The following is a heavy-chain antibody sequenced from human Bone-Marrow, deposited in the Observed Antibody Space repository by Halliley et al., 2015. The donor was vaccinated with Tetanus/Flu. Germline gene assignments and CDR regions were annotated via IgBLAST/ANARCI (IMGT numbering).Heavy chain of an antibody. CDR1: GNTFTLYY. D-gene: IGHD1-1*01. V-gene: IGHV1-46*01. CDR3: AMPTGTDLDY. Sequence: QVQLVQSGAEVKNPGASVKVSCKASGNTFTLYYVHWVRQAPGQGLEWMGIIDPFGGSTNYPQKFQGRVTMTRDTSTSTVYMELSSLISDDTAVYYCAMPTGTDLDYWGQGTLVTVSS. J-gene: IGHJ4*02. CDR2: IDPFGGST.